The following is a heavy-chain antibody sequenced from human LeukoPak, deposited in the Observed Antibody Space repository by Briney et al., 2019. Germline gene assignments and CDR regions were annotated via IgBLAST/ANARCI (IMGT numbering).Heavy chain of an antibody. CDR3: ARDSSGWYSDY. D-gene: IGHD6-19*01. CDR2: ISAYNGNT. Sequence: ASVKVSCKASGYTFTSYGISWIRQAPGQGLEWMGWISAYNGNTNYTQKLQGRVTMTTDTSTSTGYMELRSLRSDDTAVYYCARDSSGWYSDYWGEGTLVTVSS. CDR1: GYTFTSYG. V-gene: IGHV1-18*04. J-gene: IGHJ4*02.